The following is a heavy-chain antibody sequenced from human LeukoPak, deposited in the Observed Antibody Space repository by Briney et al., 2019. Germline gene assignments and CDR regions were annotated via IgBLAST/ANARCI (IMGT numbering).Heavy chain of an antibody. V-gene: IGHV4-39*07. CDR3: ARSSGDTTVTTFFDY. CDR2: IYYSGST. Sequence: PSETLSLTCAVSGGSISSSNYYWGWIRQPPGKGLEWIGSIYYSGSTYYTPSLKSRVTISVDTSKIQFSLKLSSVTAADTAVYYCARSSGDTTVTTFFDYWGQGTLVTVSS. J-gene: IGHJ4*02. CDR1: GGSISSSNYY. D-gene: IGHD4-17*01.